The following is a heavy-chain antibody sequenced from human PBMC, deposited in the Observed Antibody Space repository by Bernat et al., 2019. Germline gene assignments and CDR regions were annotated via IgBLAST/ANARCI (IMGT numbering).Heavy chain of an antibody. V-gene: IGHV3-15*01. CDR2: IKSKTDGGTT. CDR3: TTAPGAYYDFWSGYTTYTDY. CDR1: GFTFSNAW. D-gene: IGHD3-3*01. Sequence: EVQLVESGGGLVKPGGSLRLSCAASGFTFSNAWMSWVRLAPGKGLEWVGRIKSKTDGGTTDYAAPVKGRFTISRDDSKNTLYLQMNSLKTEDTAVYYCTTAPGAYYDFWSGYTTYTDYWGQGTLVTVSS. J-gene: IGHJ4*02.